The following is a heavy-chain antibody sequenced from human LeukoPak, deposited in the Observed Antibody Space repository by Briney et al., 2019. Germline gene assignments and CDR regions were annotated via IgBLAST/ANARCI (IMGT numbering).Heavy chain of an antibody. CDR3: VRDPSNSGNWFDL. V-gene: IGHV3-74*01. CDR1: GFNLRDYW. CDR2: LGTDGTYT. J-gene: IGHJ5*02. D-gene: IGHD4-11*01. Sequence: SGGSLRLSCAASGFNLRDYWMHWVRQAPGKGLVWVSRLGTDGTYTNYADSVKGRFTISRDNVKNTLYLQMDSLRAEDTAFYYCVRDPSNSGNWFDLWGQGALVTVSS.